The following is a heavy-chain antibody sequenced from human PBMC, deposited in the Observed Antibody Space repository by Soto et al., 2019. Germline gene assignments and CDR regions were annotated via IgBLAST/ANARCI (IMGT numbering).Heavy chain of an antibody. CDR2: ILNDGSNR. J-gene: IGHJ6*02. CDR3: ARDDEYSGNGMDV. D-gene: IGHD3-10*01. V-gene: IGHV3-33*01. Sequence: QVQLVESGGGVVQPGRSLRLSCAASGFTFSNYGMHWVRQAPGKGLEWVAVILNDGSNRYHADSVKDRFTISRYNSQNTLYLQMNSLIAEDTAMYYCARDDEYSGNGMDVWGQGTTVTVS. CDR1: GFTFSNYG.